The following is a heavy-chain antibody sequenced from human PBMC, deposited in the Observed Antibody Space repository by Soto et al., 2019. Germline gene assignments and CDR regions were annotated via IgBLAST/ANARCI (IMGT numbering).Heavy chain of an antibody. CDR1: GFTFSNYV. CDR3: AKGYYDSPGYLTHLMGDH. Sequence: EVQLLESGGGLVQPGGSLRLSCAVSGFTFSNYVMNWVRQAPGKGLEWVSGISGSGGDTYYADSVKGRFTISRDNPKNTLSLQMNSLRAEDTAVYYCAKGYYDSPGYLTHLMGDHWGQGTLVTVSS. CDR2: ISGSGGDT. V-gene: IGHV3-23*01. J-gene: IGHJ4*02. D-gene: IGHD3-22*01.